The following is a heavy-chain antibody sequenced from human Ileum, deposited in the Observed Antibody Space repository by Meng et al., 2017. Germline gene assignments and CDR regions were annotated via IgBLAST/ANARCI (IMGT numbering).Heavy chain of an antibody. Sequence: QVQLQESGPGLVNPSQTLSLTCPFSGGSMRSGDNYWSWIRQPPGKGLEWIGYIYYSGSTYYTPSLKSRVIMSVDTSANRFSLNLNSVTAADTAVYFCARGAYSGSGYYFDYWGQGALVTVSS. J-gene: IGHJ4*02. V-gene: IGHV4-30-4*01. CDR2: IYYSGST. CDR1: GGSMRSGDNY. CDR3: ARGAYSGSGYYFDY. D-gene: IGHD3-10*01.